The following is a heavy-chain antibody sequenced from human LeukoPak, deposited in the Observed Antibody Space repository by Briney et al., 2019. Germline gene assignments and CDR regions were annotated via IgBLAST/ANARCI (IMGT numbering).Heavy chain of an antibody. V-gene: IGHV1-18*01. D-gene: IGHD2-15*01. CDR3: ARGTGCTGGSCSYYGMDV. J-gene: IGHJ6*02. Sequence: GASVKVSCKASGYTFTRYGISWVRQAPGEGLEWMGWISAYNGNTNYAQKLHGRVTMTTDTSATTAYMELSSLRSEDTAVYYCARGTGCTGGSCSYYGMDVWGQGTTATVSS. CDR2: ISAYNGNT. CDR1: GYTFTRYG.